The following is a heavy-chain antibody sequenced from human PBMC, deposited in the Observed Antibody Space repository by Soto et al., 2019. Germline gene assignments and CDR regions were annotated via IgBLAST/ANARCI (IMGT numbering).Heavy chain of an antibody. J-gene: IGHJ4*02. CDR1: GDTFNFYT. CDR2: FNPILSMS. V-gene: IGHV1-69*02. D-gene: IGHD3-10*01. CDR3: PPTFGSAYRAFDY. Sequence: QVQLVQSGAEVKKPGSSVKVSCKASGDTFNFYTINWVRQAPGLGLEWMGRFNPILSMSNSALRFQGRVTLTADKSPSTAYMVLSSLRSADTAAYSSPPTFGSAYRAFDYWRQAVLVTVSS.